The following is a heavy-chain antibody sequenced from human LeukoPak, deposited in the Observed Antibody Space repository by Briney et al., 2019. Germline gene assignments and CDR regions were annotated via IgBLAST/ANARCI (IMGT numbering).Heavy chain of an antibody. CDR3: ARDGYCSSTSCYSLYYYYGMDV. Sequence: ASVKVSCKASGYTFTSYGISWVRQAPGQGLEWMGWSSAYNGNTNYAQKLQGRVTMTTDTSTSTAYMELRSLRSDDTAVYYCARDGYCSSTSCYSLYYYYGMDVWGQGTTVTVSS. CDR1: GYTFTSYG. CDR2: SSAYNGNT. D-gene: IGHD2-2*03. J-gene: IGHJ6*02. V-gene: IGHV1-18*01.